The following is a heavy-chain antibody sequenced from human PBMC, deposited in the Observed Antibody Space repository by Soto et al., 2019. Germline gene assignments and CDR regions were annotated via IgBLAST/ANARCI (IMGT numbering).Heavy chain of an antibody. D-gene: IGHD3-10*01. Sequence: XSVKVSCKASGYTFTCYYMHWVRQAPGQGLEWMGWINPNSGGTNYAQKFQGRVTMTRDTSISTAYMELSRLRSDDTAVYYCARGNMVRGVINYYYGMDVWGQGATVTVSS. CDR2: INPNSGGT. CDR3: ARGNMVRGVINYYYGMDV. V-gene: IGHV1-2*02. CDR1: GYTFTCYY. J-gene: IGHJ6*02.